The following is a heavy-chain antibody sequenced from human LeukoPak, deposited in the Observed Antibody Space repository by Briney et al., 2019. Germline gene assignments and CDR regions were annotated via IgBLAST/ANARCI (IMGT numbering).Heavy chain of an antibody. D-gene: IGHD3-9*01. Sequence: GGSLRLSCAASGFTFSTYWIHWVRQAPGKGLVWVSHINGDGSSTSYADSVKGRFAISRNNAKNTLYLQTNSLRAEDTAVYYCARTMTGASFDYWGQGALVTVSS. CDR1: GFTFSTYW. V-gene: IGHV3-74*01. CDR2: INGDGSST. CDR3: ARTMTGASFDY. J-gene: IGHJ4*02.